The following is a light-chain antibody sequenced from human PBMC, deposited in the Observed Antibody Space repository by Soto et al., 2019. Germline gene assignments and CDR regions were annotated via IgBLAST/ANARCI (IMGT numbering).Light chain of an antibody. CDR1: QSVSNN. V-gene: IGKV3-15*01. CDR3: QQYNNGPPYT. CDR2: DAS. Sequence: EIVLTQSPGTLSLSPGERATLSCRASQSVSNNYLAWYQQKPGQAPRLLIYDASTRATGVPARFSGSGSGTDFTLTISSLQSEDVAVYYCQQYNNGPPYTVGQETK. J-gene: IGKJ2*01.